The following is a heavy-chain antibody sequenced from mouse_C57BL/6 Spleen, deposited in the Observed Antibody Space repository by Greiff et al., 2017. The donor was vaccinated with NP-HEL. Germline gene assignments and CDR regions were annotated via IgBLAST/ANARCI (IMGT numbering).Heavy chain of an antibody. J-gene: IGHJ2*01. Sequence: EVMLVESGGDLVKPGGSLKLSCAASGFTFSSYGMSWVRQTPDKRLEWVATISSGGSYTYYPDSVKGRFTISRDNAKNTLYLQMSSLKSEDTAMYYCARQGSSRPYYFDYWGQGTTLTVSS. D-gene: IGHD1-3*01. CDR2: ISSGGSYT. CDR3: ARQGSSRPYYFDY. CDR1: GFTFSSYG. V-gene: IGHV5-6*01.